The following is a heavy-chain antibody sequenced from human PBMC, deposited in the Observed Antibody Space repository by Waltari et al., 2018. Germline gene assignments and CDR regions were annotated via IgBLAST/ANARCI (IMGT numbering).Heavy chain of an antibody. CDR3: ARETGVAVAGYGLDI. CDR2: ISSGGAT. V-gene: IGHV3-53*01. Sequence: VHVEESGGGLMQPGGCRRVCCGGCGLAGSSGGMAWVRQAPGEGLEWVSLISSGGATYYADSVKGRFTISRDNSKNMVFLQMNSLRADDTAVYYCARETGVAVAGYGLDIWGQGTTVTVSS. CDR1: GLAGSSGG. D-gene: IGHD2-15*01. J-gene: IGHJ6*02.